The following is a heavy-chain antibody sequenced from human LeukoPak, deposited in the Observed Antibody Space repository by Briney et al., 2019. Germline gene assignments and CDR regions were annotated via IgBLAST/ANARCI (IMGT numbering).Heavy chain of an antibody. Sequence: SETLSLTCTVSGGSISSSSYYWGWIRQPPGKGLEWIGSIYYSGSTYYNPSLKSRVTISVDTSKNQFSLKLSSVTAADTAVYFCARRHEWELQFDYWGQGTLVTVSS. J-gene: IGHJ4*02. CDR1: GGSISSSSYY. D-gene: IGHD1-26*01. CDR2: IYYSGST. CDR3: ARRHEWELQFDY. V-gene: IGHV4-39*01.